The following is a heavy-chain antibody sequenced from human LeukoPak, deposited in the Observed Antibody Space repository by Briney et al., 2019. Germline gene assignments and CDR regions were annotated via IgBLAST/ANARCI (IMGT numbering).Heavy chain of an antibody. V-gene: IGHV4-59*12. Sequence: SETLSLTCSVSGGSISSYYWSWIRQPPGKTLEWMGSIYSSGSTYYNSSLKSRVIILIDTSKNHFSLTLSPVTAADTAVYCCTRSDGYGLVGIWGQGTMVTVSS. CDR2: IYSSGST. J-gene: IGHJ3*01. D-gene: IGHD2-2*03. CDR3: TRSDGYGLVGI. CDR1: GGSISSYY.